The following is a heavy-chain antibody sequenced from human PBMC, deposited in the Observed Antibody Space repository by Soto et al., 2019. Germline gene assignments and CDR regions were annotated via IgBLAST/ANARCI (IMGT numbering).Heavy chain of an antibody. CDR1: GGSISSGDYY. V-gene: IGHV4-30-4*01. J-gene: IGHJ5*02. Sequence: PSETLSLTCTVSGGSISSGDYYWSWIRQPPGKGLEWIGYIYYSGSTYYNPSLKSRVTISVDTSKNQFSLKLSSVTAADTAVYYCARVLGQQDVLLWFDPWGQGTLVTVSS. D-gene: IGHD3-10*01. CDR2: IYYSGST. CDR3: ARVLGQQDVLLWFDP.